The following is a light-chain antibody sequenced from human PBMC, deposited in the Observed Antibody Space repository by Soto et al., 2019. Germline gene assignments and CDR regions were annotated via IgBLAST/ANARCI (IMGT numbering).Light chain of an antibody. J-gene: IGKJ1*01. CDR1: QGISSY. CDR3: QQLNSYPPWT. V-gene: IGKV1-9*01. CDR2: EAS. Sequence: DIQLTQSPSFLSASVGDRVTITCRASQGISSYLAWYQQKPGKAPKLLIYEASTLQSGVPSRFSGSVSGTDFTLTISSLPPEDFATYYWQQLNSYPPWTFGQGTNVEIK.